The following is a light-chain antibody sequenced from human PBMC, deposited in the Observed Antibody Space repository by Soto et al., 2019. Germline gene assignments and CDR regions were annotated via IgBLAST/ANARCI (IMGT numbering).Light chain of an antibody. CDR1: PIIGSY. J-gene: IGKJ2*01. Sequence: QLTQSPSLLSASVGDRVTITCRASPIIGSYLNGYQHKPGEAPKLLIFAADTLKSGVPSRFSGSGFNKEFTLTVSSLQPEDFATYYCQQNYDVPYTFGQGTRVEIK. CDR3: QQNYDVPYT. V-gene: IGKV1-39*01. CDR2: AAD.